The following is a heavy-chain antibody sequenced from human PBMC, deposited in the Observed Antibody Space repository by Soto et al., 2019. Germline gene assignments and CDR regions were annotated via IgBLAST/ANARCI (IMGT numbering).Heavy chain of an antibody. V-gene: IGHV4-59*01. J-gene: IGHJ4*02. CDR3: ASSSSWSGTGY. D-gene: IGHD6-13*01. CDR2: IYYSGST. CDR1: GGSISSYY. Sequence: SETLSLTCIVSGGSISSYYWSWIRQPPGKGLEWIGYIYYSGSTNYNPSLKSRVTISVDTSKNQFSLKLSSVTAADTAVYYCASSSSWSGTGYWGQGTLVTVS.